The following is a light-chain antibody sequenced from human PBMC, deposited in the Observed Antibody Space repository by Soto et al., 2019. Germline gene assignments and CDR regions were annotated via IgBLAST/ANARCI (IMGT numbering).Light chain of an antibody. Sequence: QSALTQPPSVSGSPGQSITISCTGTSSDIGAHTYVSWFQQHPGKVPKVIIYNVSTRPSGISDRFSGSKSGNTASLTISGLQAEDEADYYCSSYAGGFVVFGGGTKLTVL. CDR3: SSYAGGFVV. CDR2: NVS. J-gene: IGLJ2*01. CDR1: SSDIGAHTY. V-gene: IGLV2-14*01.